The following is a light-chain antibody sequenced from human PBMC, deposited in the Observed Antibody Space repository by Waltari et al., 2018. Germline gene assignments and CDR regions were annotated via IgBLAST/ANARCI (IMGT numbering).Light chain of an antibody. CDR1: NSTIGPNY. J-gene: IGLJ2*01. CDR2: RNN. Sequence: SVLTQPPSASGTPGQRVIISCSGSNSTIGPNYVSWYQQLPGTAPKVLIYRNNQRPSRVPDRFSGSKAGTSASLAISGLRSEDEADYYCAAWDDSLRAVVFGGGTKLCVL. CDR3: AAWDDSLRAVV. V-gene: IGLV1-47*01.